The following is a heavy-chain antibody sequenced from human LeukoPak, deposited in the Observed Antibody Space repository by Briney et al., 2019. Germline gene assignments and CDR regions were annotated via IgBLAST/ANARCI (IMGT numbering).Heavy chain of an antibody. D-gene: IGHD3-22*01. J-gene: IGHJ4*02. CDR3: AIPRYYDSSGYKVYYFDY. V-gene: IGHV4-39*01. CDR2: IYYSGST. Sequence: SEALSLTCTVSGGSISSSSYYWGRIRQPPGKGLEWIGSIYYSGSTYYNPSLKSRVTISVDTSKNQFSLKLSSVTAADTAVYYCAIPRYYDSSGYKVYYFDYRGQGTLVTVSS. CDR1: GGSISSSSYY.